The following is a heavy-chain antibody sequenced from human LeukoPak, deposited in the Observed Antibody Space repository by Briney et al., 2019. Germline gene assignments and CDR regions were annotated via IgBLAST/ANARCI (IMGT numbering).Heavy chain of an antibody. CDR2: VSHSGTT. V-gene: IGHV4-59*12. CDR1: GGSITSYY. D-gene: IGHD3-3*01. Sequence: SETLSPTCTVSGGSITSYYWNWIRQSPGKGLEWLGYVSHSGTTHYNPSLASRVTISADRSENQFSLRLRSLTAADTAIYYCARASGYYDFWSGQSMPLFDYWGQGTLVTVSS. CDR3: ARASGYYDFWSGQSMPLFDY. J-gene: IGHJ4*02.